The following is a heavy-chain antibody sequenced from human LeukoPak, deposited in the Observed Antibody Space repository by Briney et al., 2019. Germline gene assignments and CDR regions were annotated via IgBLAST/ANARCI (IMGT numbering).Heavy chain of an antibody. J-gene: IGHJ5*02. CDR3: ASWMTRVP. D-gene: IGHD1-1*01. V-gene: IGHV4-38-2*02. CDR2: MFHSGST. CDR1: GYSTSSGYY. Sequence: PSETLSLTCIVSGYSTSSGYYWGWIRQSPGKGLEWIGSMFHSGSTYYNPSLKSRVTISVDTSKNQFSLKLSSVTAADTAVYYCASWMTRVPWGQGTLVTVSS.